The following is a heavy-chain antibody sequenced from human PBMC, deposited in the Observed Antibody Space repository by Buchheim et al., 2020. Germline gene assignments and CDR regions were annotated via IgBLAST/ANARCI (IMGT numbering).Heavy chain of an antibody. J-gene: IGHJ5*02. CDR3: ARGPYCSGGSCYDGTVRNWFDP. D-gene: IGHD2-15*01. CDR1: GGSISSGSYY. Sequence: QVQLQESGPGLVKPSQTLSLTCTVSGGSISSGSYYWSWIRQPAGKGLEWIGRIYTSGSTNYNPSLKSRVTISVDTSKNQFSLKLSSVTAADTAVYYCARGPYCSGGSCYDGTVRNWFDPWGQGTL. V-gene: IGHV4-61*02. CDR2: IYTSGST.